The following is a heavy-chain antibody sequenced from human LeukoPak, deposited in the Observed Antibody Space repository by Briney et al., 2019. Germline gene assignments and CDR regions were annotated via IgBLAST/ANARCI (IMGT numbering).Heavy chain of an antibody. V-gene: IGHV3-21*01. D-gene: IGHD3-10*01. J-gene: IGHJ4*02. Sequence: GGSLRLSCAASGFTFSSYSMNWVRQAPGKGLEWVSSISSSSYIYYADSVKGRFTISRDNAKNSLYLQMNSLRAEDTAVYYCARMVRGPESYYFDYWGQGTLVTVSS. CDR3: ARMVRGPESYYFDY. CDR1: GFTFSSYS. CDR2: ISSSSYI.